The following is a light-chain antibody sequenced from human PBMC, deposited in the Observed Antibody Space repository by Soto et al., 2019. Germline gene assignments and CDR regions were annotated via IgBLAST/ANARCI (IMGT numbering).Light chain of an antibody. J-gene: IGKJ1*01. Sequence: DIQMTQSPSTLSASVGDRVTITCRASQSISSWLAWYQQKQGKAPKLLIYMASSLEGGVPSRFSGSGSGTEFTLTISSLQPDDFATYYCQQYNSYSWTFGQGTKVEIK. CDR3: QQYNSYSWT. CDR1: QSISSW. V-gene: IGKV1-5*03. CDR2: MAS.